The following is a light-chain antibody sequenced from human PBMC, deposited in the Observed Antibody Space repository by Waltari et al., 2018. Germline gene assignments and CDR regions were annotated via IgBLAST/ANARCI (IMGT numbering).Light chain of an antibody. CDR1: SSNIGSNA. J-gene: IGLJ3*02. Sequence: QSVLTQPPSASGTPGQRVTIPCSGSSSNIGSNAVNWYQQLPGTAPKLLIYRSNQWPSGVPDRISGSKSGTSASLAISGLQSEDEADYYCAAWDDSVIGWVFGGGTKLTVL. CDR3: AAWDDSVIGWV. CDR2: RSN. V-gene: IGLV1-44*01.